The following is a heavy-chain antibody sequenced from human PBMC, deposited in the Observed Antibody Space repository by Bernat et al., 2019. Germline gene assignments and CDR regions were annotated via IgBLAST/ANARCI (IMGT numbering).Heavy chain of an antibody. D-gene: IGHD3-10*01. CDR2: IYYSGST. Sequence: QLQLQESGPGLVKPSETLSLTCTVSGGSISSSSYYWGWIRQPPGKGLEWIGSIYYSGSTYYNPSLKSRVTISVDTSKNQFSLKLSSVTAADTAVYYCARRRFSGSRRIYNWFDPWGQGTLVTVSS. V-gene: IGHV4-39*01. CDR1: GGSISSSSYY. J-gene: IGHJ5*02. CDR3: ARRRFSGSRRIYNWFDP.